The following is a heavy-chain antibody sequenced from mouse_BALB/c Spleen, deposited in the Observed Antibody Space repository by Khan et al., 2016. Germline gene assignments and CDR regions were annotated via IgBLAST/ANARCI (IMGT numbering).Heavy chain of an antibody. J-gene: IGHJ4*01. Sequence: DLVKPGASVKLSCKASGYTLTSYGINWIKQRPGQGLEWIGRIAPGSGSTYTNEMFKGKATMTVDTSSSTAYIQLSSLSSDDSAVYFWARDGTVPLMDYWGQGTSVSVSS. CDR2: IAPGSGST. V-gene: IGHV1S41*01. CDR1: GYTLTSYG. CDR3: ARDGTVPLMDY. D-gene: IGHD1-1*01.